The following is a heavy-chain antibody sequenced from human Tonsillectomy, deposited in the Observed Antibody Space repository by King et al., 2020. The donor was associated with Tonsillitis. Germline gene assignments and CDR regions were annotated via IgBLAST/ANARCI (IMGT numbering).Heavy chain of an antibody. CDR1: GFTFSDYY. D-gene: IGHD2-2*01. J-gene: IGHJ4*02. CDR2: ISSSGSTI. Sequence: VQLQESGGGLVKPGGSLSLSCAASGFTFSDYYMSWIRQAPGKGLEWVSYISSSGSTIYYADSVKGRFTISRDNAKNSLYLQMNSLRAVDTAVYYCAREQYQLLRSFDYWGQGTLVTVSS. CDR3: AREQYQLLRSFDY. V-gene: IGHV3-11*01.